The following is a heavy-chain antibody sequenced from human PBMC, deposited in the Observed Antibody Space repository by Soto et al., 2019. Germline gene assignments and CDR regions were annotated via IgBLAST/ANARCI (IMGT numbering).Heavy chain of an antibody. CDR3: VRDGHCITTSCYGNWFDP. CDR2: IYPGDSDT. D-gene: IGHD2-2*01. J-gene: IGHJ5*02. V-gene: IGHV5-51*01. CDR1: VYSFTNYW. Sequence: PGSSLEISCKGSVYSFTNYWVAWVRQVPGKGLEWMGIIYPGDSDTRYSPSFQGQVTISVDKSIGTAYLLWSSLKASDSAMYYCVRDGHCITTSCYGNWFDPWGQGILVTVSS.